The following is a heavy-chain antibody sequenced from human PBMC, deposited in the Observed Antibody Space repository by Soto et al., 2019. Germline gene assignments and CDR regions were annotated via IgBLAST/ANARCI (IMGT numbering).Heavy chain of an antibody. Sequence: PSETLSLTCTVSGGSISSYYWSWIRQTPGKGLEWIAYIYYSGSTKYSPSLKSRVTMSVDTSKNQFSLKLSSVTAADTAVYFCARGAYYFDYWGQGALVTVSS. J-gene: IGHJ4*01. CDR2: IYYSGST. CDR3: ARGAYYFDY. V-gene: IGHV4-59*01. CDR1: GGSISSYY.